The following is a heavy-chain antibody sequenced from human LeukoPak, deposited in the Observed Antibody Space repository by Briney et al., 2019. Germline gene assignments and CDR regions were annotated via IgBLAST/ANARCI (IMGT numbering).Heavy chain of an antibody. CDR1: GYTFTSYD. Sequence: GASVKVSCKASGYTFTSYDINWVRQATGQGLEWMGWMSPNSGNTGYAQKFQGRVTMTRNTSISTAYMELSSLRSEDTAVYYCARYQYYDFWSGPDYWGQGTLVTVSS. V-gene: IGHV1-8*01. D-gene: IGHD3-3*01. CDR2: MSPNSGNT. J-gene: IGHJ4*02. CDR3: ARYQYYDFWSGPDY.